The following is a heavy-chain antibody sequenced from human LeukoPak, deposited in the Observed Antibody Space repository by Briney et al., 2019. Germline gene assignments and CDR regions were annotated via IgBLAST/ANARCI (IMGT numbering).Heavy chain of an antibody. CDR2: ISYDGSNK. J-gene: IGHJ4*02. V-gene: IGHV3-30*04. Sequence: GGSLRLSCAASGFTFSSYAMHWVRQAPGKGLEWEAVISYDGSNKYYADSVKGRFTISRDNSKNTLYLQMNSLRAEDTAVYYCARDGGYENTYYFDYWGQGTLVTVSS. D-gene: IGHD5-12*01. CDR1: GFTFSSYA. CDR3: ARDGGYENTYYFDY.